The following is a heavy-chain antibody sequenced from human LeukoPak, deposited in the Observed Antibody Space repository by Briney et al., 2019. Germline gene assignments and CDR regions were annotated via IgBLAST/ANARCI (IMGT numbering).Heavy chain of an antibody. CDR1: GFPFSSFA. J-gene: IGHJ4*02. CDR3: ARQTKWELNPFDY. D-gene: IGHD1-26*01. CDR2: IYSGGST. Sequence: GGSLRLSCTASGFPFSSFAMSWVRQAPGKGLEWVSVIYSGGSTYYADSVKGRFTISRDNSKNTLYLQMNSLRAEDTAVYYCARQTKWELNPFDYWGQGTLVTVSS. V-gene: IGHV3-53*01.